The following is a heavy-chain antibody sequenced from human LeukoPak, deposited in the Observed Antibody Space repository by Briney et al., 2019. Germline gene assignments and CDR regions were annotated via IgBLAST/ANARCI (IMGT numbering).Heavy chain of an antibody. CDR2: IYYSGST. CDR1: GGSISSGDYY. V-gene: IGHV4-30-4*01. J-gene: IGHJ4*02. CDR3: ARVDYGDFVFDY. D-gene: IGHD4-17*01. Sequence: SETLSLTCTVSGGSISSGDYYWSWIRQPPGKGLEWIGYIYYSGSTYYNPSLKSRVTISVDTSKNQFSLKLSSVAAADTAVCYCARVDYGDFVFDYWGQGTLVTVSS.